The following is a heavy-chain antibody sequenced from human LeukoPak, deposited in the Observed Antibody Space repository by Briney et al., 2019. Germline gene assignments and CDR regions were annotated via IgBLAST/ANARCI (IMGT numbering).Heavy chain of an antibody. Sequence: PGRSLRLSCAASGFTFSSYAMHWVRQAPGKGLEWVAVISYDGSNKYYADSVKGRFTISRDNSKNTLYLQMNSLRAEDTAVYYCARVSTIFGVIQLDYWGQGTLVTVSS. CDR2: ISYDGSNK. CDR3: ARVSTIFGVIQLDY. V-gene: IGHV3-30-3*01. J-gene: IGHJ4*02. CDR1: GFTFSSYA. D-gene: IGHD3-3*01.